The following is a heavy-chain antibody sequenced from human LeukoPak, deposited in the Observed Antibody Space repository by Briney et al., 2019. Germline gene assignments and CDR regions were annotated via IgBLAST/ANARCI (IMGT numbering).Heavy chain of an antibody. J-gene: IGHJ4*02. D-gene: IGHD5-18*01. CDR3: ARGSYGVY. Sequence: PGGSLRLSCAASGFTVSNNYMSGVRQAPGKGLEWVSIIYSDGSTYYADSVKGRFIISRDNSKNTLYLQMDSLRAEDTAVYYCARGSYGVYWGQGTLVTVSS. V-gene: IGHV3-53*01. CDR1: GFTVSNNY. CDR2: IYSDGST.